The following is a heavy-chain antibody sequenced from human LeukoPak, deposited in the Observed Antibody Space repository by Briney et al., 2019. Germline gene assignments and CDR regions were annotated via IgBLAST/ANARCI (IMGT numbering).Heavy chain of an antibody. V-gene: IGHV1-46*01. CDR1: GYTFPSSL. Sequence: PMASVKVSCKASGYTFPSSLLHGVEQPPGQGLEGLEIINPSGGSTSYAQKFQGRVTMTRDTSTSTVYMELSSLRSEDTAVYYCARSGQQLVAEYFQHWGQGTLVTVSS. D-gene: IGHD6-13*01. CDR3: ARSGQQLVAEYFQH. CDR2: INPSGGST. J-gene: IGHJ1*01.